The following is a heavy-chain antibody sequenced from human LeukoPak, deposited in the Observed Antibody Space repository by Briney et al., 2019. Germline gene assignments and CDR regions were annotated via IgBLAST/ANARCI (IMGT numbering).Heavy chain of an antibody. J-gene: IGHJ4*02. CDR1: GFRFSSYG. V-gene: IGHV3-30*18. Sequence: GGSLRLSCAASGFRFSSYGMNWVRQAPGKGLEWVAHISYDGSNKYYVDSVKGRFTISRDNSKNTLYLQMNSLRAEDTAVYYCAKSSDILTGYYGHFEYWGQGTPVTVSS. CDR3: AKSSDILTGYYGHFEY. D-gene: IGHD3-9*01. CDR2: ISYDGSNK.